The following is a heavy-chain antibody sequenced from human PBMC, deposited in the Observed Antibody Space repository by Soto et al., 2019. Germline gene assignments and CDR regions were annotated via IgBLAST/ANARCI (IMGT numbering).Heavy chain of an antibody. Sequence: SETLSLTCTVSGGSISSYYWSWIRQTPGMRQEWIGFVYSGGSAMYNPSFKSRVIISLETSKNQFSLTLTSLTAADSAMYYCASTSRATPGTGLDSWGQGALVTVSS. CDR2: VYSGGSA. CDR1: GGSISSYY. V-gene: IGHV4-59*01. CDR3: ASTSRATPGTGLDS. J-gene: IGHJ4*02.